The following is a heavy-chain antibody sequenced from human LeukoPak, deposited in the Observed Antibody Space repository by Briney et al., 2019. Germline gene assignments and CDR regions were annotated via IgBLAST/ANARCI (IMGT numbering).Heavy chain of an antibody. D-gene: IGHD4-23*01. CDR2: IYSGGTT. CDR1: GFTVSSNY. J-gene: IGHJ3*02. Sequence: PGGSLRLSCAASGFTVSSNYMSWVRQAPGKGLEWVSIIYSGGTTYYADSVKGRFTTSRDNSKNTLYLQVNNLRAEDTAVYYCARAPPTVAYDNAFDIWGQGTMVTVSS. V-gene: IGHV3-66*01. CDR3: ARAPPTVAYDNAFDI.